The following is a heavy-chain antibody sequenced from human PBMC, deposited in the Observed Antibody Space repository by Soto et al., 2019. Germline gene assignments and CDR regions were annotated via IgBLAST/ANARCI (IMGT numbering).Heavy chain of an antibody. CDR3: ARRGQLVWRGGVHYYYGMDV. Sequence: SETLSLTCAVSGGSISSGGYSWSWIRQPPGKGLEWIGYIYHSGSTYYNPSLKSRVTISVDRSKNQFSLKLSSVTAADTAVYYCARRGQLVWRGGVHYYYGMDVWGQGTTVTVSS. CDR1: GGSISSGGYS. CDR2: IYHSGST. V-gene: IGHV4-30-2*01. D-gene: IGHD6-6*01. J-gene: IGHJ6*02.